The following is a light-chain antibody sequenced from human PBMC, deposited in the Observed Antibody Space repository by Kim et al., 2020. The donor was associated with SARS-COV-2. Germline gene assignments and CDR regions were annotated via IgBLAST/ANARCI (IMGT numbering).Light chain of an antibody. CDR3: QQYDIYST. CDR1: QSISTW. V-gene: IGKV1-5*03. CDR2: KAS. Sequence: DIQMTQSPSTLSASVGDRVTITCRASQSISTWLAWYQQKPGKSPKILISKASSLEYGVPSRFSGGGSGTEFTLTISSLQPDDVATYHCQQYDIYSTFGGGTKVDIK. J-gene: IGKJ4*01.